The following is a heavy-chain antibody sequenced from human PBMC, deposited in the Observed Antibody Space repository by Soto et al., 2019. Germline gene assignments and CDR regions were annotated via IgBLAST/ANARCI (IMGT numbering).Heavy chain of an antibody. J-gene: IGHJ4*02. CDR2: ISWNSGSI. Sequence: EVQLVESGGGLVQPGRSLRLSCAASGFTFDDYAMHWVRQAPGNGLEWVSGISWNSGSIGYADSVKGRFTISRDSAKNSLYLRMNSLRAEDTALYYCAKARNQWELLSTFDDWGQGTLVTVSS. CDR1: GFTFDDYA. D-gene: IGHD1-26*01. CDR3: AKARNQWELLSTFDD. V-gene: IGHV3-9*01.